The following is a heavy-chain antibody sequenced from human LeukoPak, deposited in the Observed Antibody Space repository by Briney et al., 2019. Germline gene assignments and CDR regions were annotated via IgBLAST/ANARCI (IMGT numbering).Heavy chain of an antibody. Sequence: SETLSLTCTVSGGSISSGSYYWGWIRQPPGKGLEWIGYIYYTGSTNYNPSLKSRVTISADTSKNHFSLKLSSVTAADTAVYYCARMYDSSGYYYPFDYWGQGTLVTVSS. CDR3: ARMYDSSGYYYPFDY. J-gene: IGHJ4*02. D-gene: IGHD3-22*01. V-gene: IGHV4-61*05. CDR1: GGSISSGSYY. CDR2: IYYTGST.